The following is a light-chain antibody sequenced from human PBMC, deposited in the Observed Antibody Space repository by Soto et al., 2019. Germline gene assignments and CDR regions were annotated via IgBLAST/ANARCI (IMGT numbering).Light chain of an antibody. J-gene: IGKJ1*01. CDR3: QKDYNYPWT. Sequence: GNRVTITCRASQSISSWLAWYQQKPGKAPKLLIYDASSLESGVPSRFSGSGSGTEFTLTISSLQPDDFATYYCQKDYNYPWTCGKG. V-gene: IGKV1-5*01. CDR1: QSISSW. CDR2: DAS.